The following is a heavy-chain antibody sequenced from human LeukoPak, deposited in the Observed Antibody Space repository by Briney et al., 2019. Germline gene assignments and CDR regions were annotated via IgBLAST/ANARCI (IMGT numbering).Heavy chain of an antibody. CDR3: ARGRWVTMVRGASQAGRHWFDP. V-gene: IGHV4-4*02. D-gene: IGHD3-10*01. CDR1: GGSITSPNW. CDR2: INHSGST. Sequence: SGTLSLTCAVSGGSITSPNWWSWVRQPPGKGLEWIGEINHSGSTNYNPSLKSRVIISVDTSKNQFSLKLSSVTAADTAVYYCARGRWVTMVRGASQAGRHWFDPWGQGTLVTVSS. J-gene: IGHJ5*02.